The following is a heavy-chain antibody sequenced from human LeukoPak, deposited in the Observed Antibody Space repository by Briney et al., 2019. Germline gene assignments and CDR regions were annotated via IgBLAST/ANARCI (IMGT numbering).Heavy chain of an antibody. CDR2: VDPEDGET. CDR3: AISREQQLP. CDR1: GYTFTDYY. J-gene: IGHJ4*02. V-gene: IGHV1-69-2*01. D-gene: IGHD6-13*01. Sequence: ASVKVSCKVSGYTFTDYYMHWVQQAPGKRLEWMGLVDPEDGETIYAEKFQGRVTITADTSTDTAYMELSSLRSEDTAVYYCAISREQQLPWGQGTLVTVSS.